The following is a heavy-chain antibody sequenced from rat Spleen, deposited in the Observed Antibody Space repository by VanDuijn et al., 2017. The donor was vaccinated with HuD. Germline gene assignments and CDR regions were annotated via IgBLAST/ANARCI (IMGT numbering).Heavy chain of an antibody. CDR1: GFSLSSYG. Sequence: QVQPKESGPGLVQPSQTLSLTCTVSGFSLSSYGVIWVRQPPGKGLEWMGVIWGNGNTNYNSALKSRLSISRDPSKGQVFLKMNNLQTEATAMYFCASQPYFDYWGQGVMVTVSS. V-gene: IGHV2S61*01. CDR2: IWGNGNT. D-gene: IGHD3-4*01. CDR3: ASQPYFDY. J-gene: IGHJ2*01.